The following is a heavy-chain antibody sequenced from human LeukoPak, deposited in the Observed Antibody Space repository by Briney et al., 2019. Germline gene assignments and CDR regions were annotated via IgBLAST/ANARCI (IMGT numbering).Heavy chain of an antibody. CDR1: GVTFSSYA. J-gene: IGHJ3*02. D-gene: IGHD2-15*01. CDR2: ISGSGTGT. Sequence: GGSLRLSCAASGVTFSSYAMSWVRQAPGEGLEWVSAISGSGTGTFYADSVKGRFTISRDNSKNTLYLQMNSLRAEDTAVYYCARAPVVAAIRTHFDIWGQGTMVTVSS. CDR3: ARAPVVAAIRTHFDI. V-gene: IGHV3-23*01.